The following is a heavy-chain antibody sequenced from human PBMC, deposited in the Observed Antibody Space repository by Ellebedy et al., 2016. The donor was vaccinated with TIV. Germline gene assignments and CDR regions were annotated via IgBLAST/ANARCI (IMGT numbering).Heavy chain of an antibody. CDR3: AKDMED. CDR2: ISWNSGSI. CDR1: GFTFDDYA. V-gene: IGHV3-9*01. Sequence: GGSLRLXCAASGFTFDDYAMHWVRQAPGKGLEWVSGISWNSGSIGYADSVKGRFTISRDNAKNSLYLQMNSLRAEDTALYYCAKDMEDWGQGTLVTVSS. D-gene: IGHD3-3*01. J-gene: IGHJ4*02.